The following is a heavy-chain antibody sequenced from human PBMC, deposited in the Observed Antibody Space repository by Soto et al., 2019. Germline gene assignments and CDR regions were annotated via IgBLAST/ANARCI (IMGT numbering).Heavy chain of an antibody. Sequence: GGSLRLSCAASGFTFGNYAMNWVRQAPGKGLEWVSAISNSFSDGNKHYADSVKGRSTISRDNTKTSMYLQRNSMRAKGRGTYYCVRERKQWQTNRVYNYGLDVWGQGTTVTVSS. V-gene: IGHV3-23*01. CDR3: VRERKQWQTNRVYNYGLDV. CDR2: ISNSFSDGNK. J-gene: IGHJ6*02. CDR1: GFTFGNYA. D-gene: IGHD6-19*01.